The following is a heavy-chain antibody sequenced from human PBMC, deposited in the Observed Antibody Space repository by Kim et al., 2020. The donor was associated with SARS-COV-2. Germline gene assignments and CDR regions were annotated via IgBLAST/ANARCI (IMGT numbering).Heavy chain of an antibody. D-gene: IGHD2-15*01. J-gene: IGHJ4*02. CDR3: ASGCSGGSCSFDY. V-gene: IGHV6-1*01. Sequence: YAVSVKSRITNNPDTAKNQFSLQLNSVTPEDTAVYYWASGCSGGSCSFDYWGQGTLVTVSS.